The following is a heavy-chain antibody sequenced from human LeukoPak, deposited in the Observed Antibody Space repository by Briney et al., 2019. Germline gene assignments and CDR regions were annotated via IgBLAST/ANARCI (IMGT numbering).Heavy chain of an antibody. D-gene: IGHD5-12*01. Sequence: SQTLSLTCAISGDSVSSNSVAWNWIRQSPSRGLEWLGRTYYRSKWYNDYAVSVKSRITINPDTSKNQFSLELSSVTAADTAVYYCARAVATIGPGYYYYYMDVWGKGTTVTVSS. V-gene: IGHV6-1*01. CDR3: ARAVATIGPGYYYYYMDV. CDR1: GDSVSSNSVA. J-gene: IGHJ6*03. CDR2: TYYRSKWYN.